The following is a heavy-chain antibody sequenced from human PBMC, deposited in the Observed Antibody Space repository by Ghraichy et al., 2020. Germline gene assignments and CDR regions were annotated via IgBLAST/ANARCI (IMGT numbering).Heavy chain of an antibody. D-gene: IGHD3-10*01. Sequence: SETLSLTCTVSGGSISSYYWSWIRQPPGKGLEWIGYIYYSGSTNYNPSLKSRVTMAVDTSKNQFSLKLSSVTAADTAVYYCARHMVRGPYFYYGMDVWGQGTTVTVSS. CDR1: GGSISSYY. J-gene: IGHJ6*02. V-gene: IGHV4-59*08. CDR3: ARHMVRGPYFYYGMDV. CDR2: IYYSGST.